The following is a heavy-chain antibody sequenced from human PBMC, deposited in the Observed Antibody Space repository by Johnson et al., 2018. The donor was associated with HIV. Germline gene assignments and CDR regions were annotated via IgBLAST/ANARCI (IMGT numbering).Heavy chain of an antibody. CDR1: GFTFSSYD. CDR2: IGTAGDT. Sequence: EVQLVESGGGLVQPGGSLRLSCAASGFTFSSYDMHWVRQATGKGLEWVSAIGTAGDTYYPGFVKGRFTIARENAKNSLYLQMNSLSAGDTAVYYCARASGYYLSDAFDIWGQGTMVTVSS. V-gene: IGHV3-13*01. J-gene: IGHJ3*02. D-gene: IGHD3-22*01. CDR3: ARASGYYLSDAFDI.